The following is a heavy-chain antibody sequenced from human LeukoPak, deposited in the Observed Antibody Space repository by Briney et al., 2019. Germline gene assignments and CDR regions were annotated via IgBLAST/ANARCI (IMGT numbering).Heavy chain of an antibody. Sequence: PSETLSLTCTVSGDSISSTPHHWGWIRQTPEMGLAWIGYIHDSGTTYYNPSFKSRLTISVGTSKNQFSLKLSSVNAADTAVYYCARRKEGMAAFDIWGRGTMVTVSS. CDR1: GDSISSTPHH. V-gene: IGHV4-39*01. CDR2: IHDSGTT. D-gene: IGHD5-24*01. J-gene: IGHJ3*02. CDR3: ARRKEGMAAFDI.